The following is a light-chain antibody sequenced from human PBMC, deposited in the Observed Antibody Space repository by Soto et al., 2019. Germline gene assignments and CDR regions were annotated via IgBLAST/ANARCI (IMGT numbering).Light chain of an antibody. CDR3: QQYARSPLA. V-gene: IGKV3-20*01. Sequence: EIVLTQSPGTLSLSPGKRATLSCRASQNVARNYLAWYQQRPGQAPRLLIYDASTRATGIPDRFSGSGSGTDFTLTISRLEPEDFAVYFCQQYARSPLAFGGGTKVDI. CDR1: QNVARNY. CDR2: DAS. J-gene: IGKJ4*01.